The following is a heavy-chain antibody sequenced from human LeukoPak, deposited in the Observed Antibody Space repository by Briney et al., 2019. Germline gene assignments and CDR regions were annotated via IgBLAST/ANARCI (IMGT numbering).Heavy chain of an antibody. J-gene: IGHJ3*02. V-gene: IGHV6-1*01. Sequence: SQTLSLTCAISGDSVSSNSAAWNWIRQSPSRGLEWLGRTYYRSKWYNDYAVSVKSRISINPDTSKKQFSLQLNSVTPEDTAIYYCAREDVDFDAFDIWGQGTMVTVSS. CDR2: TYYRSKWYN. CDR1: GDSVSSNSAA. D-gene: IGHD5-24*01. CDR3: AREDVDFDAFDI.